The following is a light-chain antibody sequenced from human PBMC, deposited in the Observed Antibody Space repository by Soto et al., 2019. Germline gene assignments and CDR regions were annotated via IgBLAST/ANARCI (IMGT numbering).Light chain of an antibody. CDR3: QQRGNRLT. J-gene: IGKJ4*01. CDR1: QSVSPY. CDR2: DAS. Sequence: EIVLTQSPGTLSLSPGERATLSCRASQSVSPYLAWYQQKPGQAPRLLIYDASNRATGIPARFSGSGSGTDFTLTISSLEPEDFAVYYCQQRGNRLTFGGGTKVDIK. V-gene: IGKV3-11*01.